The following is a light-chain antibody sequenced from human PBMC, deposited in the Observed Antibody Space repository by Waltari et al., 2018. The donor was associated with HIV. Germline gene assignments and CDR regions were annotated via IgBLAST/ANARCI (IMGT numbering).Light chain of an antibody. CDR3: QQSYRTPYT. V-gene: IGKV1-39*01. Sequence: DIQMTQSPSSLSAFVGARVTITCRARQSISSYLNWYQQKPGKAPKLLIYTASTLQSGVPSRFSGSGSGTDFTLTISSLQPEDFATYFCQQSYRTPYTFGQGTELEIK. CDR1: QSISSY. J-gene: IGKJ2*01. CDR2: TAS.